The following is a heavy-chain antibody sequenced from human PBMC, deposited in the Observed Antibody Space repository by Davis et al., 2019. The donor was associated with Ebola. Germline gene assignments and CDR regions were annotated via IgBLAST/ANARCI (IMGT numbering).Heavy chain of an antibody. CDR1: GFTFSSYA. Sequence: PGGSLRLSCAASGFTFSSYAMSWVRQAPGKGLEWVSSISSSSSYIYYADSVKGRFTISRDNAKNSLYLQMNSLRAEDTAVYYCARIKGSTSLYYYYGMDVWGQGTTVTVSS. V-gene: IGHV3-21*01. J-gene: IGHJ6*02. CDR3: ARIKGSTSLYYYYGMDV. CDR2: ISSSSSYI. D-gene: IGHD2-2*01.